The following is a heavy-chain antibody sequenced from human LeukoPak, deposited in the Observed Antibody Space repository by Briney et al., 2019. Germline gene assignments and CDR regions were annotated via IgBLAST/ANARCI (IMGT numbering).Heavy chain of an antibody. Sequence: GGSLRLSCAASGFTFSSYAMSWVRQAPGKRLEWVANINQDGSEKYYVDSVKGRFTISRDNAKNSLFLQMNSLRAEDTAVYYCARVGSGNFLGAFDIWGQGTMVTVSS. D-gene: IGHD1-26*01. CDR1: GFTFSSYA. J-gene: IGHJ3*02. CDR2: INQDGSEK. V-gene: IGHV3-7*03. CDR3: ARVGSGNFLGAFDI.